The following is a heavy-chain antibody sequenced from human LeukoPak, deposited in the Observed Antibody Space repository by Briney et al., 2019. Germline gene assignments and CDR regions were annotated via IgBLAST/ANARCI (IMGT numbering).Heavy chain of an antibody. V-gene: IGHV4-59*08. CDR2: IYYNGST. J-gene: IGHJ6*02. D-gene: IGHD6-19*01. CDR1: GGSLSYYY. CDR3: AEGGIAVAGAHYYYGMDV. Sequence: SETLSLTCTVSGGSLSYYYWSWIRQPPGKGLEWIGYIYYNGSTNFNPSLKSRVTISLDTSKSQFSLKLSSVTAADTAVYYCAEGGIAVAGAHYYYGMDVWGQGTTVTVSS.